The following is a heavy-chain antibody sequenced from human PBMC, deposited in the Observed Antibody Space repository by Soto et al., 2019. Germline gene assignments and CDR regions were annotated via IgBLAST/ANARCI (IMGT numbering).Heavy chain of an antibody. D-gene: IGHD3-22*01. J-gene: IGHJ4*02. V-gene: IGHV1-18*01. Sequence: EASVKVSCKASGYTFTSYGISWVRQAPGQGLEWMGWISAYNGNTNYAQKLQGRVTMTTDTSTSKAYMELRSLRSDDTAVYYCARKDYYDSSGYRRDFDYWGQGTLVTVSS. CDR1: GYTFTSYG. CDR3: ARKDYYDSSGYRRDFDY. CDR2: ISAYNGNT.